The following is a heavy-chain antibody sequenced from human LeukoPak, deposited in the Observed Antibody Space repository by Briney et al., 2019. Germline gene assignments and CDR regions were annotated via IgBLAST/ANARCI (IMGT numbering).Heavy chain of an antibody. CDR1: GFTVSSSY. V-gene: IGHV3-53*01. Sequence: GGSLRLSCAASGFTVSSSYMYWVRQAPGKGLEWVSFFYRGDSTYYAESVRGRSTISRDNSKNTLYLLMNSLIPEDTAVYYCAREVVSTPSYFDSWGQGTLVTVSS. CDR3: AREVVSTPSYFDS. CDR2: FYRGDST. D-gene: IGHD2-15*01. J-gene: IGHJ4*02.